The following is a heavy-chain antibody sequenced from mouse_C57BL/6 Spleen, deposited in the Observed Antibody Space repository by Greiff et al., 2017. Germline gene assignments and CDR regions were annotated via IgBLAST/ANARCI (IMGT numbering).Heavy chain of an antibody. J-gene: IGHJ3*01. CDR1: GYTFTSYW. D-gene: IGHD2-3*01. Sequence: VQLQQSGTELVKPGASVKLSCKASGYTFTSYWMHWVKQRPGLGLEWIGNINPSNGGTNYNEKFKSKATLTVDKSSSTAYMQLSSLTSEDSAVYYCASIYDGYPAWFAYWGQGTLVTVSA. CDR2: INPSNGGT. V-gene: IGHV1-53*01. CDR3: ASIYDGYPAWFAY.